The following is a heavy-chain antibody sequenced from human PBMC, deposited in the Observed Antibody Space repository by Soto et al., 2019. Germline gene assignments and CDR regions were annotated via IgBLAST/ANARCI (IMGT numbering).Heavy chain of an antibody. D-gene: IGHD4-17*01. V-gene: IGHV1-18*04. Sequence: QVQLVQSGAEVKKPGASVKVSCKASGYMFSNYGISWVRQAPGHGLEWMGWISAYTGSTNYAQKVQDRVTMTTDTSTNTAYMERRSLRVDDTAVYFCASPDYGGNSHLRIWGQGTMVTVSS. CDR1: GYMFSNYG. J-gene: IGHJ3*02. CDR3: ASPDYGGNSHLRI. CDR2: ISAYTGST.